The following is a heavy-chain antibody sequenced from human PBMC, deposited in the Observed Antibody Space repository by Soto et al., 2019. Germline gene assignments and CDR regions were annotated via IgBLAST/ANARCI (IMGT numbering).Heavy chain of an antibody. Sequence: ESLTISCTCSGDSFTRYWIGWVRQMPGKGLEWMGIIYPGDSDTRYSPSFQGQVTISADKSISTAYLQWSSLKASDTAMYYCARPNDITGTFAFDIWGQGTMVTVSS. CDR3: ARPNDITGTFAFDI. CDR2: IYPGDSDT. CDR1: GDSFTRYW. J-gene: IGHJ3*02. D-gene: IGHD1-7*01. V-gene: IGHV5-51*01.